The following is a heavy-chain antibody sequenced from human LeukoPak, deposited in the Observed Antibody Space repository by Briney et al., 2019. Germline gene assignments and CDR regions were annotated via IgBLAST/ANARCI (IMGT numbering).Heavy chain of an antibody. CDR2: ITSNGNSV. D-gene: IGHD3-10*02. V-gene: IGHV3-11*04. CDR1: GFTFSDYY. CDR3: AELGITMIGGV. Sequence: GGSLRLSCAASGFTFSDYYMGWIRQAPGKGLEWVSYITSNGNSVYYAASVKGRFTISRDNAKNSLYLQVNSLTAEDTAVYYCAELGITMIGGVWGKGPRSPSPQ. J-gene: IGHJ6*04.